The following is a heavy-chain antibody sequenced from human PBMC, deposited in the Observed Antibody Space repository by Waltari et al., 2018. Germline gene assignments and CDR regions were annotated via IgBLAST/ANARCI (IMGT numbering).Heavy chain of an antibody. D-gene: IGHD3-3*01. Sequence: EVQLVESGGGLVQPGGSLRLSCAASGFTFSSYAMSWVRQPPGKGREWVSAISGSGGSTYYADSVKGRFTISRDNSKNTLYLQMNSLRAEDTAVYYCAKDRVSTYYDFWSGWGDGMDVWGQGTTVTVSS. J-gene: IGHJ6*02. V-gene: IGHV3-23*04. CDR1: GFTFSSYA. CDR3: AKDRVSTYYDFWSGWGDGMDV. CDR2: ISGSGGST.